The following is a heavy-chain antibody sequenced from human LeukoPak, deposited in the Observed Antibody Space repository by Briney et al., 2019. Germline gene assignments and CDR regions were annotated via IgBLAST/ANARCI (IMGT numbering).Heavy chain of an antibody. Sequence: GGSPRLSCAASGFTFSSYAMHWVRQAPGKGLEWVAVISYDGSNKYYADSVKGRFTISRDNSKNTLYLQMNSLRAEDTAVYYCARDSEWDYFDYWGQGTLVTVSS. CDR2: ISYDGSNK. D-gene: IGHD2-8*01. J-gene: IGHJ4*02. CDR1: GFTFSSYA. V-gene: IGHV3-30-3*01. CDR3: ARDSEWDYFDY.